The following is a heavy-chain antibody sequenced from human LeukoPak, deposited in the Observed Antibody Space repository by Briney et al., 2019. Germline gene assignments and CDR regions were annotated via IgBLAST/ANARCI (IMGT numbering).Heavy chain of an antibody. CDR1: GFTFSSYE. D-gene: IGHD3-10*01. J-gene: IGHJ4*02. Sequence: GGSLRLSCAASGFTFSSYEMNWVRQAPGKGLEWVSYISSSGSTIYYADSVKGRFTISGDNAKNSLYLQMNSLRAEDTAVYYCARDRYYGSGSYFDYWGQGTLVTVSS. V-gene: IGHV3-48*03. CDR3: ARDRYYGSGSYFDY. CDR2: ISSSGSTI.